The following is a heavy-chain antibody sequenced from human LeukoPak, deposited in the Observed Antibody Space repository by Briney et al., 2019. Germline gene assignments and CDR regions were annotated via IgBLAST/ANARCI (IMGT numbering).Heavy chain of an antibody. CDR2: ISAYNGNT. J-gene: IGHJ6*02. D-gene: IGHD2-15*01. CDR3: AREIVVVAALKTGGYYGMDV. Sequence: ASVKVSCKASGYTFTSYGISWVRQAPGQGLEWMGWISAYNGNTNYAQKLQGRVTMTIDTSTSTAYMELRSLRSDDTAVYYCAREIVVVAALKTGGYYGMDVWGQGTTVTVSS. CDR1: GYTFTSYG. V-gene: IGHV1-18*01.